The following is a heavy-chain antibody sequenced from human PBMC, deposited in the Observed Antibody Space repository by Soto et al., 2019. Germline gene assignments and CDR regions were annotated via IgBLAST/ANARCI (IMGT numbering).Heavy chain of an antibody. CDR1: GGTFSSYT. V-gene: IGHV1-69*04. J-gene: IGHJ4*02. CDR2: IIPILGIA. CDR3: ARDSPPSDY. Sequence: SVKVSCKASGGTFSSYTISWVRQAPGQGLEWMGRIIPILGIANYAQKFQGRVTITRDTSASTAYMELSSLRSEDTAVYYCARDSPPSDYWGQGTLVTVSS.